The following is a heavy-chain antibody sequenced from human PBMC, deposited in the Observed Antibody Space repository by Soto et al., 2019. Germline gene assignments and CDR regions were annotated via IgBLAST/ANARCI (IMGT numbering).Heavy chain of an antibody. CDR3: ARDDTGVALDS. CDR1: GYTFITYG. Sequence: QVQLVQSGAEVKKPGASVKVSCRASGYTFITYGINWVRQAPGQGLEWIGWISPYDGNTHYGQNLQGRVSMTTDPFPGTAYMELRSLRSDDTAVYYCARDDTGVALDSWGQGTLVTVSS. CDR2: ISPYDGNT. D-gene: IGHD5-18*01. J-gene: IGHJ4*02. V-gene: IGHV1-18*01.